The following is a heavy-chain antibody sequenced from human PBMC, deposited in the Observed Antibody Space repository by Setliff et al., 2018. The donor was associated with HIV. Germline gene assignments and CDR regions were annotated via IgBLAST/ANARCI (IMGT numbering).Heavy chain of an antibody. CDR3: ARDRGILSNWLSSFDS. V-gene: IGHV4-39*07. Sequence: NPSETLSLTCTVSGGSISSSSYYWGWIRHPPGKGLEWIGTIYYSGSTYYNTSLKSRVTISVDTSKNQFSLNLNSVTAADTALSYCARDRGILSNWLSSFDSWGQGTLVPV. CDR1: GGSISSSSYY. D-gene: IGHD6-13*01. J-gene: IGHJ4*02. CDR2: IYYSGST.